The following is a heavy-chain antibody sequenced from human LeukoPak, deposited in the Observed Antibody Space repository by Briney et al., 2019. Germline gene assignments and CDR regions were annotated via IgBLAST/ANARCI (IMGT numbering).Heavy chain of an antibody. D-gene: IGHD3-16*01. CDR1: GFTFSSYA. Sequence: GGSLRLSCAASGFTFSSYAVSWVRQAPGKGLEWVSAISDSGVSTYYADSVKGRFTISRDNSKNTLYLQMNSLRAEDTAVYYCAKNRGGAYPYAFDIWGQGTMVTVSS. CDR3: AKNRGGAYPYAFDI. CDR2: ISDSGVST. J-gene: IGHJ3*02. V-gene: IGHV3-23*01.